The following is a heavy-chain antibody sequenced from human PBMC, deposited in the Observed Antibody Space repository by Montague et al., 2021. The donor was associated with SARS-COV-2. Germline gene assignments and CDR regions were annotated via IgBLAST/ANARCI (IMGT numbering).Heavy chain of an antibody. CDR3: ARYSGYDLSTDY. CDR1: GGSITRSYY. Sequence: SETLSLTCLVSGGSITRSYYWGWIRQSPGKGLEWIGSIYYSGSTYYNPSLKSRVTISVATSKNQFSLKLNCVTAADSAVYYCARYSGYDLSTDYWGPGSLVTVSS. D-gene: IGHD5-12*01. J-gene: IGHJ4*02. CDR2: IYYSGST. V-gene: IGHV4-39*01.